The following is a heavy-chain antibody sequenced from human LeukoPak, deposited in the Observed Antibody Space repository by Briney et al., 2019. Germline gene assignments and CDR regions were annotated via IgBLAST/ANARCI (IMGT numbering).Heavy chain of an antibody. CDR1: GGTFSSYT. D-gene: IGHD2-2*01. Sequence: SVKVSCKASGGTFSSYTISWVRQAPGQGLEWMGRIIPILGIANYAQEFQGRVTITADKSTSTAYMELSSLRSEDTAVYYCAREGTYCSSTSCYAYFDYWGRGTLVTVSS. J-gene: IGHJ4*02. CDR3: AREGTYCSSTSCYAYFDY. CDR2: IIPILGIA. V-gene: IGHV1-69*04.